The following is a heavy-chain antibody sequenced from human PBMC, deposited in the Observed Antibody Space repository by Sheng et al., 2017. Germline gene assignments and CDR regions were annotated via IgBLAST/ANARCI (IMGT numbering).Heavy chain of an antibody. CDR3: ARVQKPVVIATHDAFDI. CDR2: IIPIFGTA. D-gene: IGHD2-21*01. V-gene: IGHV1-69*05. Sequence: QVQLVQSGAEVKKPGSSVKVSCKASGGTFSSYAISWVRQAPGQGLEWMGGIIPIFGTANYAQKFQGRVTITTDESTSTAYMELSSLRSEDTAVYYCARVQKPVVIATHDAFDIWGQGTMVTVSS. CDR1: GGTFSSYA. J-gene: IGHJ3*02.